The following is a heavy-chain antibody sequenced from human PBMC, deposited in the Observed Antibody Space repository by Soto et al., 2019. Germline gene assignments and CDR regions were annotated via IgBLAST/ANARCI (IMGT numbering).Heavy chain of an antibody. J-gene: IGHJ6*02. CDR1: GFTFTKSA. D-gene: IGHD4-17*01. CDR3: ARAYGDYGVYYYGMDV. V-gene: IGHV1-58*01. CDR2: IVVGSGST. Sequence: SVKVSCKASGFTFTKSAVQWVRQARGQRLEWIGWIVVGSGSTNYAQKVQGRVTMTRDTSISTAYMELSRLRSDDTAVYYCARAYGDYGVYYYGMDVWGQGTTVTVSS.